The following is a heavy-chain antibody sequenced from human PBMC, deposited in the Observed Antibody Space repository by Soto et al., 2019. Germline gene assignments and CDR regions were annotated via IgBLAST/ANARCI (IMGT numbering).Heavy chain of an antibody. J-gene: IGHJ5*02. D-gene: IGHD2-21*01. Sequence: QAQLVQSGAEVKKPGSSVKVSCKASGGTFRSYAISWVRQAPGQGLEWMGGIIPIFGTVNYEQKFQGRVTNTGDESTCTVYMELRSLKSENTAVHYCARIPNFLIPKRGLWFAPWGQGTLVTVSS. CDR3: ARIPNFLIPKRGLWFAP. CDR2: IIPIFGTV. V-gene: IGHV1-69*01. CDR1: GGTFRSYA.